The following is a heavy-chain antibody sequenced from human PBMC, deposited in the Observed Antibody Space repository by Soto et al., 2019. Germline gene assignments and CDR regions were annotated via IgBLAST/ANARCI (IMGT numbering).Heavy chain of an antibody. CDR1: GYTFTSYG. CDR3: ARARGSYALDY. D-gene: IGHD1-26*01. V-gene: IGHV1-18*01. J-gene: IGHJ4*02. CDR2: ISANNGNT. Sequence: QVQLVQSGAEVKKPGASVKVSCKASGYTFTSYGISWVRQAPGQGLEWMGWISANNGNTNYAQKLQGRVTMTTDTATRTGYMELRSLRSDDTAVYYCARARGSYALDYWGQGTLVTVSS.